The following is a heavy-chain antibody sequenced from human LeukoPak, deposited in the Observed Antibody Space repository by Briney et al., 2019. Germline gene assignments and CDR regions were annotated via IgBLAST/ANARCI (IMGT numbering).Heavy chain of an antibody. D-gene: IGHD1-26*01. Sequence: APVNATSPASGYTITGSYTHSVGQAPCPGLAWRGWVNPNSGGTNYAKKFQGWVTMTRDTSISTAYMELSRLRSDDTAVYYCARGDSGSHQLFDYWGQGTLVTVSS. J-gene: IGHJ4*02. CDR3: ARGDSGSHQLFDY. CDR1: GYTITGSY. V-gene: IGHV1-2*04. CDR2: VNPNSGGT.